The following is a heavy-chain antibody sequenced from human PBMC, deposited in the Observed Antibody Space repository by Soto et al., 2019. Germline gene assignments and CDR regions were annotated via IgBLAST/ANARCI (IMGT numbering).Heavy chain of an antibody. Sequence: EVQLLESGVGLVQPGGSLRLSCAASGFTFSGYAMSWVRQAPGKGLEWVSAIGSGSPFYADSVKGRFTISRDNANSMLYLQMNSLRADDTAVYFCAQDLGSSWYHYNSFAPGGQGTLVTVSS. V-gene: IGHV3-23*01. D-gene: IGHD6-13*01. CDR3: AQDLGSSWYHYNSFAP. J-gene: IGHJ5*02. CDR1: GFTFSGYA. CDR2: IGSGSP.